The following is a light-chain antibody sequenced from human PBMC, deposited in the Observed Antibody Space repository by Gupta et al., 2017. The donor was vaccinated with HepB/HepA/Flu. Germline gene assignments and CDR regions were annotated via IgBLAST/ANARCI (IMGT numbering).Light chain of an antibody. V-gene: IGKV3-20*01. J-gene: IGKJ3*01. Sequence: EIVWTQTPGTLSLSPGERATLSCRASQSVSSNYLAWYQQKPGEAPRLLIYGASSRAAGIPDRFSGSGSGTDFTLTISRLEPEDFAVYYCQQYGSSRFTFGRGTKVEIK. CDR3: QQYGSSRFT. CDR1: QSVSSNY. CDR2: GAS.